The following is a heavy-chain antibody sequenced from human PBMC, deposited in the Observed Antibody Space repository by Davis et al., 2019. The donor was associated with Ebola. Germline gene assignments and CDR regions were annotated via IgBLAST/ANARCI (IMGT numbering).Heavy chain of an antibody. CDR3: ASDGGYSYGYNYYYYGMDV. Sequence: ETLSLTCAVSGGSISSSNWWSWVRQPPGKGLEWVSVIYSGGSTYYADSVKGRFTISRDNSKNTLYLQMNSLRAEDTAVYYCASDGGYSYGYNYYYYGMDVWGQGTTVTVSS. D-gene: IGHD5-18*01. V-gene: IGHV3-66*01. CDR1: GGSISSSNW. J-gene: IGHJ6*02. CDR2: IYSGGST.